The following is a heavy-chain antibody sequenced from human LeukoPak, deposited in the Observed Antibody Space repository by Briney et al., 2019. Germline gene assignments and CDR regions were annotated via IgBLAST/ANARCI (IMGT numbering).Heavy chain of an antibody. Sequence: SETLSLTCTVSGGSISSHYWSWIRQPPGKGLEGIGYIYYSGSTNYNPSLKSQVTISVDTSKNQVSLKLSSVTAADTAVYYCARLSPDYDILTGYYPGMYYYYMDVWGKGTTVTVSS. CDR3: ARLSPDYDILTGYYPGMYYYYMDV. D-gene: IGHD3-9*01. J-gene: IGHJ6*03. CDR2: IYYSGST. V-gene: IGHV4-59*11. CDR1: GGSISSHY.